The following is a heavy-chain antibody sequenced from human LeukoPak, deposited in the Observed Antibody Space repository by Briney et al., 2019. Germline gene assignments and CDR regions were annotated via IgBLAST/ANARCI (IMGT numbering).Heavy chain of an antibody. V-gene: IGHV3-53*01. J-gene: IGHJ4*02. CDR2: IYSGGST. CDR1: GFTVSSNY. Sequence: PGGSLRLSXAASGFTVSSNYMSWVRQAPGKGLEWVSVIYSGGSTYYADSVKGRFTISRDNSKNTLFLQMNSLRAEDTDVYYCAREGTSSGWYPFDYWGQGTLVTVSS. CDR3: AREGTSSGWYPFDY. D-gene: IGHD6-19*01.